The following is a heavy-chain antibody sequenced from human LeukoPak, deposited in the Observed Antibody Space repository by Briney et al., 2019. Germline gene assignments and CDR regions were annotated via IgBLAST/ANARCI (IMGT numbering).Heavy chain of an antibody. CDR2: IYYSGST. CDR1: GGSISSGDYY. J-gene: IGHJ1*01. V-gene: IGHV4-30-4*01. Sequence: SQTLSLTCTVSGGSISSGDYYWSWIRQPPGKGLEWIGYIYYSGSTYYNPSLKSRVTISVDTSKNQFSLKLSSVTAADTAVYYCARWRYCSSTSCYLHFQHWGQGTLVTVSS. CDR3: ARWRYCSSTSCYLHFQH. D-gene: IGHD2-2*01.